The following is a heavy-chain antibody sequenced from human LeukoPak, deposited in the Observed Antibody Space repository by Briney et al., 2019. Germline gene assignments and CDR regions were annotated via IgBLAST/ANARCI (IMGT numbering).Heavy chain of an antibody. Sequence: PGGSLRLSCAASGFTFSDYYMSWIRQAPGKGLEWVSYISSSSSYTNYADSVNGRSTISRDNAKNSLYLKMNRLRVEDTAVYYCARDHSSWAPLTQFDYWGQGTLVTVSS. CDR2: ISSSSSYT. CDR1: GFTFSDYY. V-gene: IGHV3-11*06. CDR3: ARDHSSWAPLTQFDY. D-gene: IGHD6-13*01. J-gene: IGHJ4*02.